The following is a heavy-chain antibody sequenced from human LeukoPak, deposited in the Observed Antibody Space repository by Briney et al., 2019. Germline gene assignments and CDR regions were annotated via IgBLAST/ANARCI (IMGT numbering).Heavy chain of an antibody. D-gene: IGHD6-19*01. CDR1: GGSISSSSYY. Sequence: PSETLSLTCTVSGGSISSSSYYWGWIRQPPGKGLEWIGSIYYSGSTYYNPFLKSRVTISVDTSKNQFSLKLSSVTAADTAVYYCAPARIYSSGSGLSFWFDPWGQGTLVTVSS. CDR2: IYYSGST. V-gene: IGHV4-39*01. J-gene: IGHJ5*02. CDR3: APARIYSSGSGLSFWFDP.